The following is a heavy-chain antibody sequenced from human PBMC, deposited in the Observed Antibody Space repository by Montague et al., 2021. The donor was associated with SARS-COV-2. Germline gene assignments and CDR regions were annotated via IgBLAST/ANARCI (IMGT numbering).Heavy chain of an antibody. D-gene: IGHD2-2*01. CDR2: ISFSWST. V-gene: IGHV4-39*01. J-gene: IGHJ4*02. Sequence: SETLSLTCTVSGGSITSTNYYWAWIRQPPGKGLEWIGSISFSWSTYHNPSLKSRVTMSVDTSMNQFSLRLSTVTAADTAIYYCARGYCSSTTCYRSLHYWGQGTLVAVSS. CDR1: GGSITSTNYY. CDR3: ARGYCSSTTCYRSLHY.